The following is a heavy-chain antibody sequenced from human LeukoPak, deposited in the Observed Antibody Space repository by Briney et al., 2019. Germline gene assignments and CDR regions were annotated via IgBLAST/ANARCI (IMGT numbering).Heavy chain of an antibody. J-gene: IGHJ5*02. V-gene: IGHV4-39*01. CDR2: IYYSGST. CDR1: GGTIRSSYYY. D-gene: IGHD2-2*01. Sequence: PSETLSLTCSVSGGTIRSSYYYWGWVRQPPGKGLEWIGSIYYSGSTYYNSSLKSRVTLSVDTSKNQFSLKLSSVTAADTAVYYCARQLGYCSSSNCSDRRFDPWGQGTLVTVSS. CDR3: ARQLGYCSSSNCSDRRFDP.